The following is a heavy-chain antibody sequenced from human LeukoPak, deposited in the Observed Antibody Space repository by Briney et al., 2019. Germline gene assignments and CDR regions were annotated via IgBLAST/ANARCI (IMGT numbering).Heavy chain of an antibody. CDR1: GGSISSYY. Sequence: SETLSLTCTVSGGSISSYYWSWIRQPAGKGLEWIGRIYISGSGSTNYNPSLKSRVTMSVDTSKNQFSLKLSSVTAADTAVYYCARGIQLWLNWFDPWGQGTLVTVSS. CDR2: IYISGSGST. J-gene: IGHJ5*02. CDR3: ARGIQLWLNWFDP. V-gene: IGHV4-4*07. D-gene: IGHD5-18*01.